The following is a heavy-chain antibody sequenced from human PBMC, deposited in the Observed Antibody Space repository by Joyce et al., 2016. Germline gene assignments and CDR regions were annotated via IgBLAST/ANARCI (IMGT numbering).Heavy chain of an antibody. CDR1: GFPFSNYG. Sequence: QVQLVESGGGVVQPGRSLTLSCAASGFPFSNYGRHWVRQAPGKGLEWLALIWYDGSYKYYADSVKGRFSLSRDNSKNTFYMQMNSLRAEDTAVYYCARDQDPGSMDVWGQGTTVTVSS. CDR3: ARDQDPGSMDV. V-gene: IGHV3-33*01. CDR2: IWYDGSYK. J-gene: IGHJ6*02.